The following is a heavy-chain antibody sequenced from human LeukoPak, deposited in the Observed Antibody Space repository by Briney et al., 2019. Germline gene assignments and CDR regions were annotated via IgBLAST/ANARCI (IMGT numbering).Heavy chain of an antibody. CDR2: TYYRSRWYN. CDR3: AGDQDYFGSGSPNWFDP. V-gene: IGHV6-1*01. CDR1: GNSVSSNSAG. D-gene: IGHD3-10*01. Sequence: SQTLSLTCAISGNSVSSNSAGWNWIRQSPSRGLEWLGRTYYRSRWYNDYAVSVKSRVTIRPDTPKNQFSLQLNSVTPEDTAVYYCAGDQDYFGSGSPNWFDPWGQGTAVTVSS. J-gene: IGHJ5*02.